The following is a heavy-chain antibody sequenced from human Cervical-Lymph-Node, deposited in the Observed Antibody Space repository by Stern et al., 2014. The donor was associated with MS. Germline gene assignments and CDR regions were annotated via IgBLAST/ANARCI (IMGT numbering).Heavy chain of an antibody. CDR3: GRDSEIFFAMDV. V-gene: IGHV1-69*01. Sequence: QMQLVQSGAEVKKPGSSVKISCKASGGTFSNYAFSWVRQAPGQGLAWMGGIIPILGTANYAQKFQGRVTITADESTSTVYMEMSSLRSDDTAVYYCGRDSEIFFAMDVWGQGTTVTVSS. CDR1: GGTFSNYA. CDR2: IIPILGTA. D-gene: IGHD1-14*01. J-gene: IGHJ6*02.